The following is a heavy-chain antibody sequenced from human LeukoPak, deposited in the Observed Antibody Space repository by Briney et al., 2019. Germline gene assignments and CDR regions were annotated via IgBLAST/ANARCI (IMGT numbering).Heavy chain of an antibody. CDR1: GYTFTSYA. V-gene: IGHV1-3*03. CDR2: INAGNGNT. D-gene: IGHD3-10*01. Sequence: ASVKVSCKASGYTFTSYAMHWVRQAPGQRLEWMGWINAGNGNTKYSQEFQGRITITRDTSASTAYMELSSLRSEDMAVYYCARGTYYYGSGSPYFDYWGQGTLVTVSS. CDR3: ARGTYYYGSGSPYFDY. J-gene: IGHJ4*02.